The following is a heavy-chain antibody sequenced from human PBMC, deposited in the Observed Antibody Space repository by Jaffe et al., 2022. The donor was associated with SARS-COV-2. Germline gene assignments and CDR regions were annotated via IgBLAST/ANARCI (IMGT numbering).Heavy chain of an antibody. D-gene: IGHD5-12*01. CDR3: ARPSGYESDWYYYYMDV. Sequence: QVQLVQSGAEVKKPGSSVKVSCKASGGTFSSYAISWVRQAPGQGLEWMGGIIPIFGTANYAQKFQGRVTITADESTSTAYMELSSLRSEDTAVYYCARPSGYESDWYYYYMDVWGKGTTVTVSS. V-gene: IGHV1-69*01. CDR2: IIPIFGTA. CDR1: GGTFSSYA. J-gene: IGHJ6*03.